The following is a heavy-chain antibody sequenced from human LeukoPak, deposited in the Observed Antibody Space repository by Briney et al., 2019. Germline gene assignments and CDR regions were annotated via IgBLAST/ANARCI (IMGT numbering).Heavy chain of an antibody. V-gene: IGHV3-7*01. D-gene: IGHD6-6*01. CDR1: GFTFSTCW. CDR3: ARDSSSYYFDY. Sequence: GGSLRLSCAASGFTFSTCWMSWVRQAPGKGLEWVAIIKGDGSEKAYVDSVKGRFSISRDNAENSLYLQMNSLRAEDTAVYYCARDSSSYYFDYWGQGTLVTVSS. CDR2: IKGDGSEK. J-gene: IGHJ4*02.